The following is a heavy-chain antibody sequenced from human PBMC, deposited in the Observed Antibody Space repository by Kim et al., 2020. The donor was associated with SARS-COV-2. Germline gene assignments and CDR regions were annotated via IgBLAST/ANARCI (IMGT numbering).Heavy chain of an antibody. V-gene: IGHV4-39*07. Sequence: SETLSLTCTVSGGSISSSSYYWGWIRQPPGKGLEWIGSIYYSGSTYYNPSLKSRVTISVDTSKNQFSLKLSSLTAADTAVYYCPRDLVGVSSGYWDYYG. D-gene: IGHD3-22*01. CDR2: IYYSGST. J-gene: IGHJ6*01. CDR1: GGSISSSSYY. CDR3: PRDLVGVSSGYWDYYG.